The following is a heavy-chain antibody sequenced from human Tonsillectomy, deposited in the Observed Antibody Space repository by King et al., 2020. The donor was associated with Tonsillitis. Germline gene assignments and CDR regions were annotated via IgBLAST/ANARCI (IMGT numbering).Heavy chain of an antibody. CDR2: INPSGGST. D-gene: IGHD6-13*01. V-gene: IGHV1-46*01. CDR3: ARGGQLVPDY. Sequence: QLVQSGAEVKKPGASVKVSCKASGYIFITYYMHWVRQAPGQGLEWMGMINPSGGSTSYAQNFQGRVTMTRDTSTSTVFMELCSLRSEDTAVYYCARGGQLVPDYWGQGTLVTVSS. CDR1: GYIFITYY. J-gene: IGHJ4*02.